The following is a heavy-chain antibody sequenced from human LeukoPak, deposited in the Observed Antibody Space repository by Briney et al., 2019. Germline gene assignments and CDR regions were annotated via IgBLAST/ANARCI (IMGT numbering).Heavy chain of an antibody. CDR3: VGGDWYFES. Sequence: GGSLRLSCATSGFNFSDSRMTWVRQAPGKGLQWVANINRDGTEKHFLDSVEGRFTISRDNAKKSLYLLMNSLRPQDTAVYFCVGGDWYFESWGQGTLVTVSS. V-gene: IGHV3-7*04. D-gene: IGHD2-21*01. CDR2: INRDGTEK. J-gene: IGHJ4*02. CDR1: GFNFSDSR.